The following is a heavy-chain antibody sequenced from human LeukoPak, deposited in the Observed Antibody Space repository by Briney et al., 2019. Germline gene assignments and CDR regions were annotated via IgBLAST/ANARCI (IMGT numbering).Heavy chain of an antibody. CDR3: ARKAAPTSGYDY. CDR1: GFTFSSYA. J-gene: IGHJ4*02. CDR2: VSGSGGAT. V-gene: IGHV3-23*01. D-gene: IGHD5-18*01. Sequence: GGSLRLSCAASGFTFSSYAMDWVRQAPGEGLEWVSAVSGSGGATYYADSVQGRFTVSRDNSKNTQYLQMNSLRAEDTALYYCARKAAPTSGYDYWGQGILVTVSS.